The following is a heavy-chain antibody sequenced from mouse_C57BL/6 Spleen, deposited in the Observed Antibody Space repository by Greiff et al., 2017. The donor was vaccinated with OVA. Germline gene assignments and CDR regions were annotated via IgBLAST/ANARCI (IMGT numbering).Heavy chain of an antibody. J-gene: IGHJ1*03. D-gene: IGHD2-5*01. Sequence: LVESGAELARPGASVKLSCKASGYTFTSYGISWVKQRTGQGLEWIGEIYPRSGNTYYNEKFKGKATLTADKSSSTAYMELRSLTSEDSAVYFCARKGAYYSNPGYFDVWGTGTTVTVSS. V-gene: IGHV1-81*01. CDR2: IYPRSGNT. CDR3: ARKGAYYSNPGYFDV. CDR1: GYTFTSYG.